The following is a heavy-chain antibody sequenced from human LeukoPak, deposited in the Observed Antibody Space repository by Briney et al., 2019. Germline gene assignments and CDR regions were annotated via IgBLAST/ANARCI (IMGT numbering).Heavy chain of an antibody. Sequence: GGSLRLSCAASGFTFSSYGMHWVRQAPGKGLEWVAAIWYDGSNKYYGGSVKGRFTISRDNSKNTLYLQMNSLRAEDTSVYYCARDHGYFHHWGQGTLVTVSS. CDR1: GFTFSSYG. CDR2: IWYDGSNK. J-gene: IGHJ1*01. CDR3: ARDHGYFHH. V-gene: IGHV3-33*01.